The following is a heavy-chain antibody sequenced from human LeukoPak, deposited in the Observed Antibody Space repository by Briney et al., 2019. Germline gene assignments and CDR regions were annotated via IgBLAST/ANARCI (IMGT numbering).Heavy chain of an antibody. Sequence: SVKVSCKASGGTFSSYAISWVRQAPGQGLEWMGGIIPIFGTANYAQKFQGRVTITADESTGTAYMELSSLRSEDTAVYYCARDLAAAGTFWFDPWGQGTLVTVSS. CDR2: IIPIFGTA. J-gene: IGHJ5*02. CDR1: GGTFSSYA. V-gene: IGHV1-69*13. D-gene: IGHD6-13*01. CDR3: ARDLAAAGTFWFDP.